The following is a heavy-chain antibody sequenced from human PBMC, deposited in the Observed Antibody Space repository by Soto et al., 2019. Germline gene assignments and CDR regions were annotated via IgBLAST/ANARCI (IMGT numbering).Heavy chain of an antibody. V-gene: IGHV4-4*02. CDR3: ARKAWVRFDY. CDR1: GASMTSSVW. J-gene: IGHJ4*02. CDR2: VFHTGNT. D-gene: IGHD7-27*01. Sequence: PSETLSRTCAVSGASMTSSVWWTFFRQPPGKGLECIGEVFHTGNTNYNPSLNSRVTMSVDKSTNEFSLKVTSVTAADTAIYYCARKAWVRFDYCGQGALVTVSS.